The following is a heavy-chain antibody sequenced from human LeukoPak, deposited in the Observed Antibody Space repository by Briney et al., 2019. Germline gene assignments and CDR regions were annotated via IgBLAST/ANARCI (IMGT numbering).Heavy chain of an antibody. V-gene: IGHV4-59*01. CDR1: GASFSNDY. CDR3: ARASEGIGYFDT. J-gene: IGHJ4*02. CDR2: IYHNGRT. Sequence: SETLSLTCTVSGASFSNDYWSWVRQAPGKGLEWIGYIYHNGRTNYSPSLKSRITVSIDTSQNQFSLKLTSVTAADTAVYYCARASEGIGYFDTWGRGSLVTVSS. D-gene: IGHD3-3*01.